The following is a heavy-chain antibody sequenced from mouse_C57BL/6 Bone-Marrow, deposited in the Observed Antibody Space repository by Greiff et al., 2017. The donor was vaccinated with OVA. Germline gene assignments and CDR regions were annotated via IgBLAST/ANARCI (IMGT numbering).Heavy chain of an antibody. V-gene: IGHV1-58*01. CDR1: GYTFTSYG. D-gene: IGHD1-1*01. J-gene: IGHJ2*01. CDR3: ARSLYYYGYFDY. CDR2: LYIGHGYT. Sequence: VQLQQSGAELVRPGSSVKMSCKTSGYTFTSYGINWVKQRPGQVLAWIGYLYIGHGYTEYNEKFKGKATLTSDTDSSTAYMQLSSLTSEYSAIYVCARSLYYYGYFDYWGQGTTLTVSS.